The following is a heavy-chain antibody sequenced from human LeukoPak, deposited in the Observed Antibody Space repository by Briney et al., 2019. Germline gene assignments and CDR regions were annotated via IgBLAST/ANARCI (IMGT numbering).Heavy chain of an antibody. V-gene: IGHV3-33*01. CDR3: ARDVGYYYDSSGYYTPA. J-gene: IGHJ5*02. CDR2: IWYDGSNK. Sequence: GGSLRLSCAASGFTFSSYGMHWVRQAPGKGLEWVAVIWYDGSNKYYADSVKGQFTISRDNSKNTLYLQMNSLRAEDTAVYYCARDVGYYYDSSGYYTPAWGQGTLVTVSS. CDR1: GFTFSSYG. D-gene: IGHD3-22*01.